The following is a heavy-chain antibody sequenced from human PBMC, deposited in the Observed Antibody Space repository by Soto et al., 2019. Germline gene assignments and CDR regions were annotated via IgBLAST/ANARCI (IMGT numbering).Heavy chain of an antibody. J-gene: IGHJ4*02. Sequence: SETLSLTCTFSGGSISSYYWSWIRQPAGKGLEWIGRIYTSGSTNYNPSLKSRVTMSVDTSKNQFSLKLSSVTAADTAVYYCAATYYYDSSGYYHFDYWGQGTMVTVSS. V-gene: IGHV4-4*07. CDR3: AATYYYDSSGYYHFDY. CDR1: GGSISSYY. CDR2: IYTSGST. D-gene: IGHD3-22*01.